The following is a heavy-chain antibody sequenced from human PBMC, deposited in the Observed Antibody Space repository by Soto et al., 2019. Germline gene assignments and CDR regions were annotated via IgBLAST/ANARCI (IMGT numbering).Heavy chain of an antibody. J-gene: IGHJ4*02. CDR1: GLTFSSYS. CDR2: ISSSSSNI. V-gene: IGHV3-48*02. CDR3: ASLVQAGWDY. D-gene: IGHD6-19*01. Sequence: EVQLVESGGGLVQPGGSLRLSCAASGLTFSSYSMNWVRQAPGKGLEWVSYISSSSSNIYYADSVKGRFTISRDNAKKSLYLQMNSLRDEDTAVYYCASLVQAGWDYWGQGTLVTVSS.